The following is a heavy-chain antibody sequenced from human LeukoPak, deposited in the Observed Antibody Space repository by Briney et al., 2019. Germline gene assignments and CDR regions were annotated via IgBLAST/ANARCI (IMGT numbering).Heavy chain of an antibody. Sequence: GASVKVSCKAPGGTFSSYAISWVRQAPGQGLEWMGGIIPIFGTANYAQKFQGRVTITTDESTSTAYMELSRLRSDDTAVYYCARGVYGDYSWFDPWGQGTLVTVSS. D-gene: IGHD4-17*01. V-gene: IGHV1-69*05. CDR2: IIPIFGTA. CDR3: ARGVYGDYSWFDP. CDR1: GGTFSSYA. J-gene: IGHJ5*02.